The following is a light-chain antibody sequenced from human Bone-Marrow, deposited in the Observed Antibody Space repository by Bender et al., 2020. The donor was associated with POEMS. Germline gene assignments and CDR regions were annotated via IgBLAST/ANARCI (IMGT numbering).Light chain of an antibody. CDR1: SSDVGIYNY. V-gene: IGLV2-8*01. Sequence: QSALTQPPSASGSPGQSVTISCTGTSSDVGIYNYVSWYQHHPGKAPKLMIYEVSRRPSGVPDRFSGSKSGNTASLTVSGRQAEDEADYYCSSYAGSNSVVFGGGTKLTVL. CDR3: SSYAGSNSVV. J-gene: IGLJ2*01. CDR2: EVS.